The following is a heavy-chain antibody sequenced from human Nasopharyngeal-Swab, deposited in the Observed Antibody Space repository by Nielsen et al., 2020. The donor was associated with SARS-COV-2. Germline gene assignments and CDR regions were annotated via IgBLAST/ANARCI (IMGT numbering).Heavy chain of an antibody. V-gene: IGHV3-23*01. CDR2: ITGCGSKI. J-gene: IGHJ5*02. Sequence: GGSLRLSCAASGFPFNDYAMTWVRQAPGKGLEWVSSITGCGSKIYYPDPARGRFVISRDNTNNMVFLQMNDLRAEDTAVYYCAKGRSISAAGSAWYDHWGQGTLVTVSS. CDR1: GFPFNDYA. CDR3: AKGRSISAAGSAWYDH. D-gene: IGHD6-13*01.